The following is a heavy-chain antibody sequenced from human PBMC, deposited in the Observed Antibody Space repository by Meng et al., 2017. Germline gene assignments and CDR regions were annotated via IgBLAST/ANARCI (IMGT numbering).Heavy chain of an antibody. CDR2: IIPIFGTA. CDR1: GGTFSSYA. Sequence: AQLVESGADVEKPVSSVKVSCKASGGTFSSYAISWVRQAPGQGLEWMGGIIPIFGTANYAQKFQGRVTITADKSTSTAYMELSSLRSEDTAVYYCARGVGYGGNSLYFDYWGQGTLVTVSS. J-gene: IGHJ4*02. D-gene: IGHD4-23*01. V-gene: IGHV1-69*06. CDR3: ARGVGYGGNSLYFDY.